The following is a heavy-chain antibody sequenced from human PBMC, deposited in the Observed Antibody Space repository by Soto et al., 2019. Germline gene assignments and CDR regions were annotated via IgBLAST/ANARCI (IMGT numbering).Heavy chain of an antibody. CDR2: IIPIPGTA. Sequence: QVPLVQSGAEVKKPGSSVKVSCKASGGTFSSYAISWVRQAPGQGLEWMGGIIPIPGTANYAQKFQGRVTITADESTGTAYMGLSSMRSEDTAVYYCARSQGSSTSLEMYYYYYYGMDVWGQGTTVTVSS. J-gene: IGHJ6*02. V-gene: IGHV1-69*01. CDR3: ARSQGSSTSLEMYYYYYYGMDV. CDR1: GGTFSSYA. D-gene: IGHD2-2*01.